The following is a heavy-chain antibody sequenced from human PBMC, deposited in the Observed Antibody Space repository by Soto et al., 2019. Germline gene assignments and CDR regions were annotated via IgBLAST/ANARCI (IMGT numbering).Heavy chain of an antibody. CDR3: ARESDVSGYTSAY. CDR1: GDSFNDYY. V-gene: IGHV1-2*04. J-gene: IGHJ4*02. Sequence: GASVKVSCKSSGDSFNDYYIHWVRQAPGQGLEWMGWINPNGGVTKYAQKFQGWVTMTRDTSIRTAYMELSRLRSDDTAVYYCARESDVSGYTSAYWGQGTLVPVSS. D-gene: IGHD5-12*01. CDR2: INPNGGVT.